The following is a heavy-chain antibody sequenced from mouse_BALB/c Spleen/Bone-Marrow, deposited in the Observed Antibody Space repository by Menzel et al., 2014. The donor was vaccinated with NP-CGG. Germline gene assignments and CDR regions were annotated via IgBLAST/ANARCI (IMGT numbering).Heavy chain of an antibody. J-gene: IGHJ4*01. CDR3: ARDGYCVFYAMDY. D-gene: IGHD2-3*01. CDR2: INSNGGST. CDR1: GFTFSSYG. Sequence: DVHLVESGGGLVQPGGSLKLSCAASGFTFSSYGMSWVRQTPDKRLELVATINSNGGSTYYPDSVKGRFTISRDNAKNTLYLQMSSLKSEDTAMYYCARDGYCVFYAMDYWGQGTSVTVSS. V-gene: IGHV5-6-3*01.